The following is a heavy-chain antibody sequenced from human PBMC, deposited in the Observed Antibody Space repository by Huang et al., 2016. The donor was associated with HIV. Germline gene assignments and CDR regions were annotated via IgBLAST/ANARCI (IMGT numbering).Heavy chain of an antibody. Sequence: QVQLQESGPGLVKPSQTLSLTCTVSDSSINSGAYYWSWIRQPAGKGLEWIGHISSSGTTDYNPSLESRVTLSLDTPKKQFSRKRRSVTAADTAVDYGARGGEMLLWVGELSQYARDDFNFWGQGTMVTVSS. CDR2: ISSSGTT. D-gene: IGHD3-10*01. CDR3: ARGGEMLLWVGELSQYARDDFNF. V-gene: IGHV4-61*09. J-gene: IGHJ3*01. CDR1: DSSINSGAYY.